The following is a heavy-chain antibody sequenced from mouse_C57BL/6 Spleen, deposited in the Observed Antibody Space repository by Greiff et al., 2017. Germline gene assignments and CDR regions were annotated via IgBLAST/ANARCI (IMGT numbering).Heavy chain of an antibody. V-gene: IGHV7-3*01. CDR2: IRNKANGYTT. J-gene: IGHJ1*03. D-gene: IGHD2-1*01. CDR1: GFTFTDYY. CDR3: ARWRYGNYDWYFDV. Sequence: EVQGVESGGGLVQPGGSLSLSCAASGFTFTDYYMSWVRQPPGKALEWLGFIRNKANGYTTEYSASVKGRFTISRDNSQSILYLQMNALRAEDSATYYCARWRYGNYDWYFDVWGTGTTVTVSS.